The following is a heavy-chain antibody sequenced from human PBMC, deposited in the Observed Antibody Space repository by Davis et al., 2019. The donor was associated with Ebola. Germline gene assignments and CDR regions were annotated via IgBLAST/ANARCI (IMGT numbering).Heavy chain of an antibody. Sequence: PSETLSLTCTVSGGSISSSSYYWGWIRQPPGKGLEWIGEINHSGSTNYNPSLKSRVTISVDTSKNQFSLKLSSVTAADTAVYYCARGHLRFHYYYYGMDVWGQGTTVTVSS. J-gene: IGHJ6*02. CDR2: INHSGST. D-gene: IGHD3-3*01. V-gene: IGHV4-39*07. CDR3: ARGHLRFHYYYYGMDV. CDR1: GGSISSSSYY.